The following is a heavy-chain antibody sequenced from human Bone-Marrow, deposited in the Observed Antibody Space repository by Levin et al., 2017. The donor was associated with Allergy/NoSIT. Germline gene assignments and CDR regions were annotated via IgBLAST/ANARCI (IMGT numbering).Heavy chain of an antibody. J-gene: IGHJ5*02. CDR1: GYSFADYS. D-gene: IGHD2-15*01. Sequence: ASVKVSCKTSGYSFADYSIHWVRQAPGQGLEWMGWISPNSGGIKYAPKFQGRVTVTRDTSINTVYMELERLTSDDTAIYFCARVVGMGSGCYDPWGQGTLVTVSS. CDR3: ARVVGMGSGCYDP. CDR2: ISPNSGGI. V-gene: IGHV1-2*02.